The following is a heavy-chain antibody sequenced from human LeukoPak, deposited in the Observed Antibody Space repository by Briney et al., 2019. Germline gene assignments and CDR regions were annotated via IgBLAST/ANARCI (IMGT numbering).Heavy chain of an antibody. CDR1: GYSISSGYY. CDR2: IYHSGST. J-gene: IGHJ6*03. CDR3: ARGRVSSSSWYSTYYYYFYMDV. Sequence: PSETLSLTCTVSGYSISSGYYWGWIRQPPGKGLEWIGSIYHSGSTYYNPSLKSRVTISVDTSKNQFSLKLSSVTAADTAVYFCARGRVSSSSWYSTYYYYFYMDVWGKGTTVTVSS. D-gene: IGHD6-13*01. V-gene: IGHV4-38-2*02.